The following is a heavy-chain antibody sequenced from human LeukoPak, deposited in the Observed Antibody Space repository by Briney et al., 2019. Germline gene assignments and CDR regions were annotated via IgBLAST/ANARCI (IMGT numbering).Heavy chain of an antibody. CDR2: IYYSGST. V-gene: IGHV4-39*01. J-gene: IGHJ4*02. Sequence: PSETLSLTCTVSGGSISSSSYYWGWLRQPPGKGLEWIGSIYYSGSTYYNPSLKSRVTISVDTSKNQFSLKLSSVTAADTAVYYCARRIAIVTMIVVVTDYYFDYWGQGTLVTVSS. D-gene: IGHD3-22*01. CDR1: GGSISSSSYY. CDR3: ARRIAIVTMIVVVTDYYFDY.